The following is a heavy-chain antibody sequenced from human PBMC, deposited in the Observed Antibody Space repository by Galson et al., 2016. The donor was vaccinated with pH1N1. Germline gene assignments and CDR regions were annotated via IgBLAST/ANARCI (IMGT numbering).Heavy chain of an antibody. J-gene: IGHJ5*02. CDR3: ARDRWRRGGNWFDP. CDR2: INPDSGAT. V-gene: IGHV1-2*02. D-gene: IGHD5-24*01. CDR1: GYPFTSNY. Sequence: SVKVSCKASGYPFTSNYIHWVRQAPGQGLEWMGWINPDSGATNYAQKFQGRVTMTRDTSISTAYMELSRLTYDDTAIYYCARDRWRRGGNWFDPWGQGTLVTVSS.